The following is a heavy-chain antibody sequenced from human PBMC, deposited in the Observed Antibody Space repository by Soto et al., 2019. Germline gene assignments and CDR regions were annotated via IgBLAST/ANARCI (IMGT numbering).Heavy chain of an antibody. Sequence: EVQLVESGGGLVKPGGFLRLSCAASGFTFNTYDMNWVRQAPGKGLEWVSSITASSAYIYYADSVRGRITISRDNAKNSLFLQMHSLRAEDTAVYYCVRSGTARLLRHSWFETWGQGTLVTVSS. CDR3: VRSGTARLLRHSWFET. CDR2: ITASSAYI. J-gene: IGHJ5*02. D-gene: IGHD2-21*01. CDR1: GFTFNTYD. V-gene: IGHV3-21*01.